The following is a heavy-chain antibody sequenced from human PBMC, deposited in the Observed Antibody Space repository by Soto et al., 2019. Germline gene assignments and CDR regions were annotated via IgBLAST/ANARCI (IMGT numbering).Heavy chain of an antibody. CDR3: ARVAGHKNARFDT. Sequence: ASVKVSCKASGYSFTKYHMHWVRQAPGQGLEWMGWVNPGSGVTNQAQKFQGRVTMTRDTSITTTYMELNSLTSDDTAVYYCARVAGHKNARFDTWGQGALVTVSS. J-gene: IGHJ4*02. D-gene: IGHD1-1*01. V-gene: IGHV1-2*02. CDR1: GYSFTKYH. CDR2: VNPGSGVT.